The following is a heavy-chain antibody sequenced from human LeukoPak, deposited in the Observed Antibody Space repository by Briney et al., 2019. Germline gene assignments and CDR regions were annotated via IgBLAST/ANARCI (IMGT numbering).Heavy chain of an antibody. D-gene: IGHD2-15*01. CDR3: ARGDCSGGSCYSTTFDY. CDR2: IYYSGST. J-gene: IGHJ4*02. Sequence: PSETLSLTCTVSGGSISSYYWSWIRQPPGKGLEWIGYIYYSGSTNHNPSLKSRVTISVDTSKNQFSLKLSPVTAADTAVYYCARGDCSGGSCYSTTFDYWGQGTLVTVSS. V-gene: IGHV4-59*01. CDR1: GGSISSYY.